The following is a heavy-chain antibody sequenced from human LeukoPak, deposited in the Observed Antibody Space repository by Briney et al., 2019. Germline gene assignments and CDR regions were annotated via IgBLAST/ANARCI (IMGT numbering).Heavy chain of an antibody. CDR3: AKDLATSIAAAGPFDL. D-gene: IGHD6-13*01. Sequence: GGSLRLSCVASGYSFSNYWMSWVRQAPGKGLEWVSSISSSSSYIYYADSVKGRFTISRDNSKNTLYLQMNSLRAEDTAVYYCAKDLATSIAAAGPFDLWGRGTLVTVSS. CDR2: ISSSSSYI. V-gene: IGHV3-21*01. J-gene: IGHJ2*01. CDR1: GYSFSNYW.